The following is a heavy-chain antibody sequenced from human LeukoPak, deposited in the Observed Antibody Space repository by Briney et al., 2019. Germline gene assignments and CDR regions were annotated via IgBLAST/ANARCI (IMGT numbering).Heavy chain of an antibody. CDR1: GFTFSSYG. J-gene: IGHJ6*03. CDR3: AKEGYYYLDV. V-gene: IGHV3-23*01. CDR2: ISGSGGST. Sequence: PGGSLRLSCAASGFTFSSYGTSWVRQAPGKGLEWVSAISGSGGSTYYADSVKGRFTISRDNSKNTLYLQMNSLRPEDTAVYYCAKEGYYYLDVWGKGTTVTISS.